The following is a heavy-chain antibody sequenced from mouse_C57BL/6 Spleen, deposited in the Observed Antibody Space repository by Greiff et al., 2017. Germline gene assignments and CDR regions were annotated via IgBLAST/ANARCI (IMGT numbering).Heavy chain of an antibody. J-gene: IGHJ4*01. CDR1: GYTFTSYW. Sequence: VQLQQPGAELVMPGASVKLSCKASGYTFTSYWMHWVKQRPGQGLEWIGEIDPSDSYTNYNQKFKGKSTLTVDKSSSTAYLQLSSLTSADSSVYVCAPAYDSNYGMDYWGQGTSAIASS. CDR3: APAYDSNYGMDY. D-gene: IGHD2-5*01. V-gene: IGHV1-69*01. CDR2: IDPSDSYT.